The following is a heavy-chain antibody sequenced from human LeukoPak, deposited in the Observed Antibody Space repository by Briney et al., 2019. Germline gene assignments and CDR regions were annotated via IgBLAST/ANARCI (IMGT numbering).Heavy chain of an antibody. V-gene: IGHV3-48*01. J-gene: IGHJ4*02. D-gene: IGHD3-22*01. CDR2: ISSSSSTI. CDR1: GFTFSSYS. Sequence: GGSLRLSCAASGFTFSSYSMNWVRQAPGKGLEWVSYISSSSSTIYYADSVKGRFTISRDNAKNSLYLQMNSLRAEDTAVYYCARDSVVITKDYWGQGTLVTVSS. CDR3: ARDSVVITKDY.